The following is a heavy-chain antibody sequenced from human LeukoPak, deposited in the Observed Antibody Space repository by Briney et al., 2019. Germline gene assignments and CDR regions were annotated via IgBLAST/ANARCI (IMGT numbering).Heavy chain of an antibody. CDR1: GFTFDDYA. CDR2: ISWNSGSI. Sequence: PGRSLRLSCAASGFTFDDYAMHWVRQAPGKGLEWVSGISWNSGSIGHADSVKGRFTISRDNAKNSLYLQMNSLRAEDTALYYCAKVGSSSGWYNWFDPWGQGTLVTVSS. J-gene: IGHJ5*02. D-gene: IGHD6-19*01. CDR3: AKVGSSSGWYNWFDP. V-gene: IGHV3-9*01.